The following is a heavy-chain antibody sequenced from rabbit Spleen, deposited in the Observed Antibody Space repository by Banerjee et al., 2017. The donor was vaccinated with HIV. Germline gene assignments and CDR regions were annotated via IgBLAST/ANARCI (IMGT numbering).Heavy chain of an antibody. CDR2: VAASDSGNT. J-gene: IGHJ4*01. D-gene: IGHD1-1*01. CDR1: GFSFSSSYW. Sequence: QEQLEESGGDLVKPEGSLTLTCTASGFSFSSSYWMCWVRQAPGKGLEWIACVAASDSGNTYYATWAKGRFTISKTSSTTVTLQMTSLTAADTATYFCARGPNSNNDWGKFNLWGPGTLVTVS. CDR3: ARGPNSNNDWGKFNL. V-gene: IGHV1S45*01.